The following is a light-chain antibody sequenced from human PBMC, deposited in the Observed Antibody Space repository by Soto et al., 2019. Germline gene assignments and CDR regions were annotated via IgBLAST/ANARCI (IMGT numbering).Light chain of an antibody. CDR2: EVT. Sequence: QSALTQPASVSGSRGQSIIISCVGRNTDVGQDKSVSWYQQGPGKAPKLLIFEVTNRPSGVSNRFSGSRSGNTASLTISGLQPDDEGDYFCVSYTDTDTLVFGTGTKVTFL. CDR1: NTDVGQDKS. CDR3: VSYTDTDTLV. V-gene: IGLV2-14*01. J-gene: IGLJ1*01.